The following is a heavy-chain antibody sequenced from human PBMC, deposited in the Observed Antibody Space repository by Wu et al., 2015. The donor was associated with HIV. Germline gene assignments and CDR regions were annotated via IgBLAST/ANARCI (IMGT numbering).Heavy chain of an antibody. J-gene: IGHJ6*03. CDR3: ATTDHVDRAVNFGDYMDV. D-gene: IGHD1-14*01. V-gene: IGHV1-2*02. CDR2: ICPKSGDI. Sequence: QVQLVQYGADVKKPGASVKVSCKAVGYSFSAYCIHWVRQAPGQGLDWMGWICPKSGDINYAQKFQGRVTMTRDTSISTAYMELRGLRSDDTAVYYCATTDHVDRAVNFGDYMDVWGKGTTVIVSS. CDR1: GYSFSAYC.